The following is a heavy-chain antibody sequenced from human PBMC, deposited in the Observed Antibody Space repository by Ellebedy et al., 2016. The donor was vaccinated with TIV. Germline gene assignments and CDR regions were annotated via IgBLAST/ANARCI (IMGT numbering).Heavy chain of an antibody. V-gene: IGHV4-59*08. Sequence: MPGGSLRLSCLVSGGSFNNDHWSWIRQSPGKGLEWIGYVNQRRTTKYNSSLRSRVTISIDTSKNQFSLTVTSVTAADTAVYFCARMRGVAGPRWFDPWGPGTQVTVSS. J-gene: IGHJ5*02. CDR3: ARMRGVAGPRWFDP. CDR2: VNQRRTT. D-gene: IGHD6-19*01. CDR1: GGSFNNDH.